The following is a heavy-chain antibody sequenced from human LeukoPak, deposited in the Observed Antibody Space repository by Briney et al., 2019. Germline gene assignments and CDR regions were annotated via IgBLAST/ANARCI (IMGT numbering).Heavy chain of an antibody. CDR2: IRSKANSYAT. Sequence: GGSLRLSCAASGFTFSGSAMHWVRQASGKGLEWVGRIRSKANSYATAYAASVKGRFTISRDDSKNTAYLQMNSLKTEDTAVYYCTLIVGAVDAFDIWGQGTMVTVSS. CDR3: TLIVGAVDAFDI. V-gene: IGHV3-73*01. D-gene: IGHD1-26*01. CDR1: GFTFSGSA. J-gene: IGHJ3*02.